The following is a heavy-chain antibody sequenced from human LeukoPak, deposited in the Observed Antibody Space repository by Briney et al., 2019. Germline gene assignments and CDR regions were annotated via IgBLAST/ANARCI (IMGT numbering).Heavy chain of an antibody. CDR2: IWYDGSNN. CDR3: AKDPPLYFDWPEGYFQH. J-gene: IGHJ1*01. V-gene: IGHV3-33*06. CDR1: GFTFSSYG. Sequence: GRSLRLSCVASGFTFSSYGMHWVRQAPGKGLEWVAVIWYDGSNNYDADSVKGRLTISRDNSKNTLFLQMNSLRDEDTAVYYCAKDPPLYFDWPEGYFQHWGQGTLVTVSS. D-gene: IGHD3-9*01.